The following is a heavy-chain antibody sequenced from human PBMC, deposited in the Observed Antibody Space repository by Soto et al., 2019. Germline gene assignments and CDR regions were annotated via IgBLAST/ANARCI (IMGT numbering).Heavy chain of an antibody. CDR2: ISAYNGNT. CDR1: GYTFTSYG. J-gene: IGHJ4*02. Sequence: GASVKVSCKASGYTFTSYGISWVRQAPGQGLEWMGWISAYNGNTNYAQKLQGRVTMTRDTSTSTVYMELSSLRSEDTAVYYCARDLAGIPGTTFDYWGQGSLVTVSS. V-gene: IGHV1-18*01. CDR3: ARDLAGIPGTTFDY. D-gene: IGHD1-7*01.